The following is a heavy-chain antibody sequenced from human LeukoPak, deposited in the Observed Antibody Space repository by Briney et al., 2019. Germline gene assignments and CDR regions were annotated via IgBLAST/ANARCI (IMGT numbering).Heavy chain of an antibody. CDR1: GFTFSSYG. Sequence: GGSLRLSCAASGFTFSSYGMHWVRQAPGKGLEWVAVISYDGSNKYYADSVKGRFTISRDNSKNTLYLQMNSLRAEDTAVYYCARDQWPNYYDSSGFDYWGQGTLVTVSS. J-gene: IGHJ4*02. V-gene: IGHV3-30*03. CDR2: ISYDGSNK. D-gene: IGHD3-22*01. CDR3: ARDQWPNYYDSSGFDY.